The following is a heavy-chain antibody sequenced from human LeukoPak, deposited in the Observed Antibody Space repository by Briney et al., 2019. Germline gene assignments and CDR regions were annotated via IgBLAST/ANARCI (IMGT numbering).Heavy chain of an antibody. J-gene: IGHJ6*03. CDR3: VREETELGYYYYYMDV. D-gene: IGHD1-14*01. V-gene: IGHV4-4*07. Sequence: SETLSLTCTVSGASISSYYWSWIRRPAGKGLEWIGRIYTSGRTDYNPSLKSRVTMSVDTSKNQFSLRLSSVTAADTAVYYCVREETELGYYYYYMDVWGKGTTVTVSS. CDR1: GASISSYY. CDR2: IYTSGRT.